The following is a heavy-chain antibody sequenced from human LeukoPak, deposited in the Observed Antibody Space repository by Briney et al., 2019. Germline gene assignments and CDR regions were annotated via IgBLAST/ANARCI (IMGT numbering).Heavy chain of an antibody. J-gene: IGHJ6*03. CDR3: ASGETEGYTSMDV. D-gene: IGHD5-24*01. V-gene: IGHV3-21*01. CDR1: GFTFSSYS. Sequence: PGGSLRLSCAASGFTFSSYSMNWVRQAPGKGLEWVSSISSSSSYIYYADSVKGRFTISRDNAKNSLYLQMNSLRAEDTAVYYCASGETEGYTSMDVWGKGTTVTVSS. CDR2: ISSSSSYI.